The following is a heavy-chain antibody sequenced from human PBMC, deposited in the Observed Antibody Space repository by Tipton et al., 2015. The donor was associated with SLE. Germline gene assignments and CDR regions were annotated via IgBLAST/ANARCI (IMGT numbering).Heavy chain of an antibody. Sequence: QLVQSGGGLEQSGRSLRLSCAASAFNFDDYAMHWVRQVPGKGLEWVSGISWNSVTIGYAESVKGRFTISRDNAKNSLYLQMDSLRPEDTALYFCAKGSKSRLHPPYNFDYWGHGTLVTVSS. D-gene: IGHD1-1*01. V-gene: IGHV3-9*01. CDR2: ISWNSVTI. J-gene: IGHJ4*01. CDR1: AFNFDDYA. CDR3: AKGSKSRLHPPYNFDY.